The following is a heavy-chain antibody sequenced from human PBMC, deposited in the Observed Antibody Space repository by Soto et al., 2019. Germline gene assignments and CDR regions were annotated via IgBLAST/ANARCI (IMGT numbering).Heavy chain of an antibody. CDR2: INPNSGGT. V-gene: IGHV1-2*02. CDR1: GYTFTGYY. D-gene: IGHD2-2*01. Sequence: ASVKVSCKASGYTFTGYYMHWVRQAPGQGLEWMGWINPNSGGTNYAQKFQGRVTMTRDTSISTAYMELSRLRSDDTAVYYCVTDIVVVPAAPGPYGMDVWGQGTTVTVSS. CDR3: VTDIVVVPAAPGPYGMDV. J-gene: IGHJ6*02.